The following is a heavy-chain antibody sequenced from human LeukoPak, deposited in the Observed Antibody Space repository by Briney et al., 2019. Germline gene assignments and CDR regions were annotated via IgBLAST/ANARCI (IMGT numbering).Heavy chain of an antibody. V-gene: IGHV3-21*01. CDR2: ISSSSSYI. CDR3: ARELSRGTDY. Sequence: GGSLRLSCAASGFNFSSYSINWVRQAPGKGLEWVSSISSSSSYIYYADSVKGRFTISRDNAKNSLYLQMNSLRAEDTAVYYCARELSRGTDYWGQGTLVTVSS. J-gene: IGHJ4*02. D-gene: IGHD5-24*01. CDR1: GFNFSSYS.